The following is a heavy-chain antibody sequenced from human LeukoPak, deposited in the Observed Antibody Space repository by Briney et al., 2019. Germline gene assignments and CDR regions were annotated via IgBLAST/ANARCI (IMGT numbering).Heavy chain of an antibody. CDR1: GGPISSYY. V-gene: IGHV4-59*08. CDR3: ARLVRTYYYDSSGYYWDY. Sequence: SETLSLTCTVSGGPISSYYWSWIRQPPGKGLEYIGYIYYSGSTNYHLSLKSRVTISVDTSKHQFSLKLSSVTVADMAVYYCARLVRTYYYDSSGYYWDYWGQGTLVTVSS. CDR2: IYYSGST. J-gene: IGHJ4*02. D-gene: IGHD3-22*01.